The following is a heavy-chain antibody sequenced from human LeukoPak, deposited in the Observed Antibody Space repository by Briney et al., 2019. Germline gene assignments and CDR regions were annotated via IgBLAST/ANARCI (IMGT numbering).Heavy chain of an antibody. J-gene: IGHJ4*02. D-gene: IGHD3-16*01. CDR3: AKASKGWKLYYFDY. CDR1: GFTFSGFW. Sequence: PGGSLRLSCAVSGFTFSGFWMSWSRQAPGKGLEWVASINSDGSEGYYADVVKGRFTISRDNSMNTLYLQMDSLRTEDTAVYYCAKASKGWKLYYFDYWGQGTLVTVSS. V-gene: IGHV3-7*01. CDR2: INSDGSEG.